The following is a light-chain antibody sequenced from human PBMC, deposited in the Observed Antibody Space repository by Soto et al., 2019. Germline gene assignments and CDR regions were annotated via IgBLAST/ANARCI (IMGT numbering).Light chain of an antibody. Sequence: QSSLTQPASVYGSPGQSITSACTGTSSDVGGYSYVSWYQQLPGKAPKLMIYDVSDRPSGVSNRFSGSRSGNTASLTISGLQAEDEADYYCSSYTSSSLYVFGTGTKVTVL. J-gene: IGLJ1*01. CDR1: SSDVGGYSY. CDR2: DVS. V-gene: IGLV2-14*01. CDR3: SSYTSSSLYV.